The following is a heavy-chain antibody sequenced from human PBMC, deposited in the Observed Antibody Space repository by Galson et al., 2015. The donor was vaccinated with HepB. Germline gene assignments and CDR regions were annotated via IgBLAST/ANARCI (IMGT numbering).Heavy chain of an antibody. Sequence: SLRLSCAASGFTFKNYAMHWVRQAPGKGLESVSTISSNGGSTYYANSVKGRFTISRDNSKNPLYLQMGCLRAEDMALYYCARTYYDSTGLSKSWYFDLCGRATLVTVSS. CDR3: ARTYYDSTGLSKSWYFDL. V-gene: IGHV3-64*01. CDR1: GFTFKNYA. CDR2: ISSNGGST. J-gene: IGHJ2*01. D-gene: IGHD3-22*01.